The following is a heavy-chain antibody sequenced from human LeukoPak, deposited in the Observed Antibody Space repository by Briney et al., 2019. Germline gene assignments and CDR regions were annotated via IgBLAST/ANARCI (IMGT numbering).Heavy chain of an antibody. V-gene: IGHV3-23*01. CDR3: AKAVSGSYSFDY. Sequence: PGGSLRLSCAASGFTFSSYAMSWVRQVPGKGLEWVSGISGSGGSTYYADSVKGRFTISRDDSKNTLYLQMNSLRGEDTAVYYCAKAVSGSYSFDYWGQGTLVTVSS. D-gene: IGHD1-26*01. CDR2: ISGSGGST. J-gene: IGHJ4*02. CDR1: GFTFSSYA.